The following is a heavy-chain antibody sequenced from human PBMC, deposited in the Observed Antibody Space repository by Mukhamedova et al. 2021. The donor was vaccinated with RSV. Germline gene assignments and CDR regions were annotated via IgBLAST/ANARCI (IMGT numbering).Heavy chain of an antibody. V-gene: IGHV4-59*01. J-gene: IGHJ6*02. CDR3: ARESPHRGASGVYGMDV. D-gene: IGHD1-26*01. CDR2: GST. Sequence: GSTNYNPSLKSRVTISVDTSKNQFSLKLSSVTAADTAVYYCARESPHRGASGVYGMDVWGQGTTVTVSS.